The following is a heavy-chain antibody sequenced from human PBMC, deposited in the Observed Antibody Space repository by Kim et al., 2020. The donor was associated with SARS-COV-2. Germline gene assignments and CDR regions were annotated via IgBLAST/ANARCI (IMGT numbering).Heavy chain of an antibody. D-gene: IGHD6-13*01. V-gene: IGHV4-34*01. J-gene: IGHJ4*02. Sequence: TTYNPSLKSRVTISVDTSKNQFSLKLSSVTAADTAVYYCARGKGIGAYDYWGQGTLVTVSS. CDR3: ARGKGIGAYDY. CDR2: T.